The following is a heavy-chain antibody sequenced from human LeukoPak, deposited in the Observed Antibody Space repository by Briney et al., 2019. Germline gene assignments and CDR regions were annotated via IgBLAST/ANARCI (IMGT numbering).Heavy chain of an antibody. D-gene: IGHD2-15*01. V-gene: IGHV4-59*12. CDR1: SGSITGYY. CDR3: ARGGKSYCSGGSCYPRNSDFDY. CDR2: VYATGTT. J-gene: IGHJ4*02. Sequence: SETLSLTCTVSSGSITGYYWSWIRQPPGKGLEWIGYVYATGTTNYNPSLKTRATISVDTSKNQFSLKLSSVTAADTAVYYCARGGKSYCSGGSCYPRNSDFDYWGQGTLVTVSS.